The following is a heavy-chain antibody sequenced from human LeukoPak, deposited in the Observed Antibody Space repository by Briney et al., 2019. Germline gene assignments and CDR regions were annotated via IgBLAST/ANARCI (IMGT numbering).Heavy chain of an antibody. J-gene: IGHJ4*02. D-gene: IGHD3-10*01. Sequence: GGSLRHSCAASGFTFSSYAMHWVRQAPGKGLEWVAVISYDGSNKYYADSVKGRFTISRDNSKNTLYLQMNSLRAEDTAVYYCATTYYYGSGSYYSGDYWGQGTLVTVSS. CDR2: ISYDGSNK. CDR3: ATTYYYGSGSYYSGDY. CDR1: GFTFSSYA. V-gene: IGHV3-30*04.